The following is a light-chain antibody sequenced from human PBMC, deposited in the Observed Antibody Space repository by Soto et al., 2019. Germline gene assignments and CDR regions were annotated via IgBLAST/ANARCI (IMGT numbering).Light chain of an antibody. CDR1: QSVSSSY. J-gene: IGKJ5*01. CDR2: GAS. V-gene: IGKV3-20*01. Sequence: EILMTQSPATLSLSPGERVTLSCRASQSVSSSYLAWCQQKPGQAPRLLVYGASSRATGIPERFSGSGSETDFTLSISRLEPEDFAVYYCQHYGNSPITFGQGTRLEIK. CDR3: QHYGNSPIT.